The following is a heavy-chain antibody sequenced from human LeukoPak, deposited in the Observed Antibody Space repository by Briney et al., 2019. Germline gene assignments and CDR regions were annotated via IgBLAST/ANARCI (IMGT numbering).Heavy chain of an antibody. CDR3: AMAATYYDILTGYYDSFRFDY. D-gene: IGHD3-9*01. J-gene: IGHJ4*02. V-gene: IGHV3-30*02. CDR1: GFTFSSYG. CDR2: IRHDGSNK. Sequence: SGGSLRLSCAASGFTFSSYGMHWVRQAPGKGLEWVAFIRHDGSNKYYADSVKGRFTISRDNSKNTLYLQMNSLRAEDTAVYYCAMAATYYDILTGYYDSFRFDYWGQGTLVTVSS.